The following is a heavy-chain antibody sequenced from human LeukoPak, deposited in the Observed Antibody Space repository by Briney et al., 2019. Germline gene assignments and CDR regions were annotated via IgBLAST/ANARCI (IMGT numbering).Heavy chain of an antibody. CDR3: ASFYGSGRDYYYYMDV. J-gene: IGHJ6*03. CDR1: GGSISSSSYY. D-gene: IGHD3-10*01. CDR2: IYYSGST. Sequence: SETLSLTCTVSGGSISSSSYYWGWIRQPPGKGLEWIGSIYYSGSTYYNPSLKSRVTISVDTSKNQFSLKLSSVTAADTAVYYCASFYGSGRDYYYYMDVWGKGTTVTVSS. V-gene: IGHV4-39*07.